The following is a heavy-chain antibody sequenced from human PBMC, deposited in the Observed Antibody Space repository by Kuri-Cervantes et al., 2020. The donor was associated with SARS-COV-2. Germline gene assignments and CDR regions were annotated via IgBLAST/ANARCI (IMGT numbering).Heavy chain of an antibody. V-gene: IGHV3-74*01. Sequence: GESLKISCAASGFTFSGHWIHWVRQAPGKGLVWVSRINPDGSYTNNADSVKGRFTISRDNAKNSLYLQMNSLRAEDTALYYCARDSVLGYCSGGSCYSIYYGMDVWGQGTTVTVSS. CDR3: ARDSVLGYCSGGSCYSIYYGMDV. D-gene: IGHD2-15*01. CDR1: GFTFSGHW. J-gene: IGHJ6*02. CDR2: INPDGSYT.